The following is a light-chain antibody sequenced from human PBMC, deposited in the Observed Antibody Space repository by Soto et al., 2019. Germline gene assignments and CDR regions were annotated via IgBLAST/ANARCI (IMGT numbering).Light chain of an antibody. V-gene: IGLV2-14*01. CDR2: EVT. CDR1: SGDIGGYNY. Sequence: QSALTQPASVSGSPGQSITISCTGTSGDIGGYNYVSWYQQLPVKAPKLIIYEVTSRPSGVSNRFSGSKSGNTASLTISGLLAEDEADYYCISYTSSSTLVFGTGTKLTVL. J-gene: IGLJ1*01. CDR3: ISYTSSSTLV.